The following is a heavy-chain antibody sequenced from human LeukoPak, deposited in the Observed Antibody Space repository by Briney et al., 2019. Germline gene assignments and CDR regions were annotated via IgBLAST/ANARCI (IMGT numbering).Heavy chain of an antibody. Sequence: SETLSLTCSVSGGSISSFYWSWIWQSPGKGLEWIWYISDSGKTNYDPSLKSRVSISVDTSKNQLSLKLRSVTAADTAVYYCARMDCVSTSCPFDYWGQGTLVTVSS. V-gene: IGHV4-59*01. D-gene: IGHD2-2*01. CDR1: GGSISSFY. CDR2: ISDSGKT. J-gene: IGHJ4*02. CDR3: ARMDCVSTSCPFDY.